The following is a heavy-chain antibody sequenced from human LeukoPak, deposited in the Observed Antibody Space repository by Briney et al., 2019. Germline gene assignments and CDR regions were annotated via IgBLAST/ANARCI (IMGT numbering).Heavy chain of an antibody. V-gene: IGHV1-2*02. CDR1: GYTFTGYY. D-gene: IGHD3-10*01. J-gene: IGHJ4*02. Sequence: GASVKVSCKASGYTFTGYYMHWVRQAPGQGLEWMGWINPNSGGTNYAQKFQGRVTMTRDTSISTAYMELSRLRSDDTAVYYCARSGTMVRGVDIGTGGYWGQGTLVTVSS. CDR2: INPNSGGT. CDR3: ARSGTMVRGVDIGTGGY.